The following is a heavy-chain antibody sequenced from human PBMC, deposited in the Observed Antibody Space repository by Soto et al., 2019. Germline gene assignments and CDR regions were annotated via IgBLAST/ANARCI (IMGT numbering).Heavy chain of an antibody. V-gene: IGHV3-23*01. J-gene: IGHJ6*02. Sequence: EVQLLESGGGLVQPGGSLRLSCAASGFTFSSDAMSWVRQAPGKGLEWVSAISGSGGSTYYADSVKGRFTISRDNSKNTLYLQMNSLRAEDTAVYYGAKVSGRSWGMDVWGQGTTVTVSS. CDR1: GFTFSSDA. CDR3: AKVSGRSWGMDV. D-gene: IGHD3-16*02. CDR2: ISGSGGST.